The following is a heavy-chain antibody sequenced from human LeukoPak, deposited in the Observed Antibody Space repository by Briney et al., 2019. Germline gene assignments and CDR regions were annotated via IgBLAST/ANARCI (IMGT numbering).Heavy chain of an antibody. J-gene: IGHJ4*02. Sequence: SETLSLTCTVSGGSISSSSYYWGWIRQPPGKGLEWIGSIYYSGSTYYNPSLKSRVTISVDKSKNQFSLKLSSVTAADTAVYYCARDHWEVEDYYFDYWGQGTLVTVSS. V-gene: IGHV4-39*07. CDR3: ARDHWEVEDYYFDY. CDR2: IYYSGST. D-gene: IGHD1-26*01. CDR1: GGSISSSSYY.